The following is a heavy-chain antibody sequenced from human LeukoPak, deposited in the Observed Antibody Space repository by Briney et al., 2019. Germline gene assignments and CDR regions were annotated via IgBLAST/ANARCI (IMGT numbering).Heavy chain of an antibody. Sequence: GGSLRLSCAASGFTFSSFSMNWVRQAPGKGLEWLSYISSTSSAIYYADSLKGRFTISRDNAKNSLYLKMDSLKSEDTAVYYCVRVVTTGSGWYHFDNWGLGTLVTVSS. V-gene: IGHV3-48*04. D-gene: IGHD6-13*01. CDR1: GFTFSSFS. CDR3: VRVVTTGSGWYHFDN. J-gene: IGHJ4*02. CDR2: ISSTSSAI.